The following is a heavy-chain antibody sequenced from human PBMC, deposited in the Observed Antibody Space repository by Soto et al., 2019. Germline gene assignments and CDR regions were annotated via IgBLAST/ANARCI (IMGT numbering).Heavy chain of an antibody. CDR2: IKSKVDGGTA. V-gene: IGHV3-15*01. J-gene: IGHJ6*02. CDR1: GFTFSNAW. D-gene: IGHD2-2*01. Sequence: SLRLSCAASGFTFSNAWMNWVRQGPGKGLEWLGRIKSKVDGGTADYGAATKGRFNISRDDLKNMLYLQMNSLKPDGTAVYYCTTLSYLYYDGMDVWGQGTTVTVSS. CDR3: TTLSYLYYDGMDV.